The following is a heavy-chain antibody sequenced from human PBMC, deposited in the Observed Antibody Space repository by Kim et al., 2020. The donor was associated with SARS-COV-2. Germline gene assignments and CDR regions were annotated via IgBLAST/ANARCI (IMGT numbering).Heavy chain of an antibody. J-gene: IGHJ4*02. D-gene: IGHD2-8*01. CDR3: ARDSGYCINSGCYRRFAY. Sequence: GGSLRLSCAASGFTFRTHSMNWVRQAPGKGLEWLSYIAGTGDSTIYYADSVKGRFTISGDNAKNSVYLQMSSLRDEDMAVYYCARDSGYCINSGCYRRFAYWGQGTLVTVSS. CDR2: IAGTGDSTI. CDR1: GFTFRTHS. V-gene: IGHV3-48*02.